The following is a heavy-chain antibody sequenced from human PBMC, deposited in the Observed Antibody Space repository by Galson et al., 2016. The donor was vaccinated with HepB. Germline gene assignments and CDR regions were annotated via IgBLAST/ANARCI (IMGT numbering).Heavy chain of an antibody. CDR3: ARDLQRYSSGWGHAFDM. D-gene: IGHD6-19*01. V-gene: IGHV3-20*04. CDR2: VTWNGGST. Sequence: SLRLSCAASGFTFDDHGMTWVRQAPGQGLEWVSGVTWNGGSTGYADSVKGRFTISRDNAKNSLYLQMNSLGAEDTALYYCARDLQRYSSGWGHAFDMWGQGTMVTVSS. CDR1: GFTFDDHG. J-gene: IGHJ3*02.